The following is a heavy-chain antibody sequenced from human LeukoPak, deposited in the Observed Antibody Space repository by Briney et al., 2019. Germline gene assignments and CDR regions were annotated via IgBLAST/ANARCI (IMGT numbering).Heavy chain of an antibody. CDR1: GGTFSSYA. Sequence: ASVKVSCKASGGTFSSYAISWVRQAPGQGLEWMGGIIPIFGTANYAQKFQGRVTITADESTSTAYMELSSLRSEDTAVYYCARDLDYYDSSGYSLNAFDIWGQGTMVTVSS. V-gene: IGHV1-69*13. J-gene: IGHJ3*02. D-gene: IGHD3-22*01. CDR3: ARDLDYYDSSGYSLNAFDI. CDR2: IIPIFGTA.